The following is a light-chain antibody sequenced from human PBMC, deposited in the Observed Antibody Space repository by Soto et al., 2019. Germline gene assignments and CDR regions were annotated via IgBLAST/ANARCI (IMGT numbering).Light chain of an antibody. Sequence: DIQMTQSPSAVSASVGDTVTVTCRASQGITTFLAWFRQRPGKVPERLIYGASSLQSGVPSRFSASGSGTEFTLTISSLQPEDFGTYYCLQHNSYPYTFGPVTKVAI. CDR2: GAS. V-gene: IGKV1-17*03. J-gene: IGKJ2*01. CDR1: QGITTF. CDR3: LQHNSYPYT.